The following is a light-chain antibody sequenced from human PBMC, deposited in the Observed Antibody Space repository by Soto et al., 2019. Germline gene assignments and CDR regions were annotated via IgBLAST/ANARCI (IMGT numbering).Light chain of an antibody. J-gene: IGKJ1*01. CDR2: GAS. Sequence: EIVLTQSPGTLSLSPGERATLSCRASQSVSSSYLAWYQQKPGQAPRLLIYGASSRATGIPDRFSGSGSGTDLTLTISRLEPEDFAVYYCQQYGSSPPWTFGQGTKWIS. V-gene: IGKV3-20*01. CDR3: QQYGSSPPWT. CDR1: QSVSSSY.